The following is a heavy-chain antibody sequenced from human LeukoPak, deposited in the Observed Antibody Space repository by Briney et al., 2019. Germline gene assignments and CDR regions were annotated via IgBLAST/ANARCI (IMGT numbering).Heavy chain of an antibody. J-gene: IGHJ6*02. D-gene: IGHD4-17*01. V-gene: IGHV1-18*01. Sequence: ASVKVSCKASGYTFTSCGISWVRQAPGQGLEWMGWISAYNGNTNYAQKLQGRVTMTTDTSTSTAYMELRSLRSDDTAVYYCARGSMDDHGDYDALSGMDVWGQGTTVTVSS. CDR1: GYTFTSCG. CDR2: ISAYNGNT. CDR3: ARGSMDDHGDYDALSGMDV.